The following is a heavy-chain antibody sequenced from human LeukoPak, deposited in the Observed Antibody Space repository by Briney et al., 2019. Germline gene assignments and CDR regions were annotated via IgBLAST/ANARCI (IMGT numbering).Heavy chain of an antibody. CDR2: IPYDGSNK. J-gene: IGHJ6*02. CDR3: AKAKAVTTYGMDV. CDR1: GFTFSSYG. V-gene: IGHV3-30*18. Sequence: GGSLRLSCAASGFTFSSYGMHWVRQAPGKGLEWVAVIPYDGSNKYYADSVKGRFTISRDNSKNTLYLQMNSLRAEDTAVYYCAKAKAVTTYGMDVWGQGTTVIVSS. D-gene: IGHD4-17*01.